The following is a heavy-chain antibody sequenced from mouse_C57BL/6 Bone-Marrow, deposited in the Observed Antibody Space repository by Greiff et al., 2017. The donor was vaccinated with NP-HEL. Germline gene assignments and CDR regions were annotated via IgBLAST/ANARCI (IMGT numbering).Heavy chain of an antibody. CDR2: IDPETGGT. Sequence: VKVVESGAELVRPGASVTLSCKASGYTFTDYEMHWVKQTPVHGLEWIGAIDPETGGTAYNQKFKGKAILTADKSSSTAYMELRSLTSEDSAVYYCNPITTVVRYWYFDVWGTGTTVTVSS. D-gene: IGHD1-1*01. CDR1: GYTFTDYE. CDR3: NPITTVVRYWYFDV. J-gene: IGHJ1*03. V-gene: IGHV1-15*01.